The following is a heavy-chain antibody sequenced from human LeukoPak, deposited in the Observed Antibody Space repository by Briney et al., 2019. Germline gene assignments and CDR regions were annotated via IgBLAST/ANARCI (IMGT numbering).Heavy chain of an antibody. CDR2: INPSGGST. CDR1: GYTFTSYY. CDR3: TRAYYYDRSGYYLGY. J-gene: IGHJ4*02. V-gene: IGHV1-46*01. Sequence: EASVKVSCKASGYTFTSYYMHWVRQAPAQGLEWMGIINPSGGSTSYAQKFEGRVTMTWDMSTSTVYMELSSLRSGDTAVYYCTRAYYYDRSGYYLGYWGQGTLVTVSS. D-gene: IGHD3-22*01.